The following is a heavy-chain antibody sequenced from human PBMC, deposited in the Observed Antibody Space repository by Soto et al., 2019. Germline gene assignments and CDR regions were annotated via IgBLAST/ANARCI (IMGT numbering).Heavy chain of an antibody. CDR1: GFIFSSYA. Sequence: LRLSCAASGFIFSSYAMSWVRQAPGKGLEWVSAISGGAASTYYADSVKGRFTISRDNSRNTLSLQMNRLRADDTAVYYCASHRGGYSSSDMDVWGRGTTVTVSS. D-gene: IGHD5-18*01. CDR3: ASHRGGYSSSDMDV. CDR2: ISGGAAST. V-gene: IGHV3-23*01. J-gene: IGHJ6*02.